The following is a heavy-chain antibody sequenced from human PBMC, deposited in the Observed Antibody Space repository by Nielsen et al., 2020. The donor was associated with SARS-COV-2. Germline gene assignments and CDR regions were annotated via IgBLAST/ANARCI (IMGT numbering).Heavy chain of an antibody. CDR2: INPSDDRA. Sequence: ASVKVSCKTSGYTFSTYYIHWVRQAPGQGLEWMGIINPSDDRATYTPRFRGRLTMTSDTSTSTVYMELSSLRSDDTALYYCARNEYSYGSGIHYWGQGTQLTVSS. CDR3: ARNEYSYGSGIHY. J-gene: IGHJ4*02. CDR1: GYTFSTYY. D-gene: IGHD3-10*01. V-gene: IGHV1-46*01.